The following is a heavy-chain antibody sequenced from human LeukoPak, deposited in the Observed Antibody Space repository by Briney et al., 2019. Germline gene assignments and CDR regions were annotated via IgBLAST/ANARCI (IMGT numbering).Heavy chain of an antibody. Sequence: SETLSLTCTVSGGSISSSSYYWGWIRQPPGKGLEWIGSIYYSGSTYYNPSLKSRGTISVDTSKNQFSLKLSSVTAADTAVYYCAREEGTVYDIDYWGQGTLVTVSS. CDR2: IYYSGST. CDR1: GGSISSSSYY. J-gene: IGHJ4*02. D-gene: IGHD2-8*01. CDR3: AREEGTVYDIDY. V-gene: IGHV4-39*07.